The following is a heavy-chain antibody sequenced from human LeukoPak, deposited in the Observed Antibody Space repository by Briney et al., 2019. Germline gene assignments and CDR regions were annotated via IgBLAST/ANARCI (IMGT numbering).Heavy chain of an antibody. CDR3: ARDRKGIAVAGPKTYYYYGMDV. V-gene: IGHV4-59*01. CDR1: VGPISSYY. J-gene: IGHJ6*02. CDR2: IYYSGST. Sequence: SQTLSLTRTVSVGPISSYYWSWIRNPPGTGLEWHGDIYYSGSTNYNPSLKSRVTISVDTSKNQFSLKMSSVAAADTAVNYCARDRKGIAVAGPKTYYYYGMDVWGQGTTVTVSS. D-gene: IGHD6-19*01.